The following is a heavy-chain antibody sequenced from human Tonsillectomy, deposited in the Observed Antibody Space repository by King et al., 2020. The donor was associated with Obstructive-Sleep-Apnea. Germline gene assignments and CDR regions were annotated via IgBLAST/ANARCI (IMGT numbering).Heavy chain of an antibody. Sequence: VQLVESGPVMKRPGVSLRISCKGSGYNLTNSFITWVRQTHGKGLEFVGQIDPRESYTDYSPSFQGRVTIPSDNSIPTAHLEWMSLGASDTAIYYCARFSMAGVHWGQGTLVTVSS. CDR3: ARFSMAGVH. J-gene: IGHJ4*02. D-gene: IGHD2/OR15-2a*01. CDR1: GYNLTNSF. V-gene: IGHV5-10-1*03. CDR2: IDPRESYT.